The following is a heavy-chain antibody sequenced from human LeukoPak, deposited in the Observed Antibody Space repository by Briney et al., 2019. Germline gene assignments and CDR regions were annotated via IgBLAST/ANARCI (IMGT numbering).Heavy chain of an antibody. CDR1: GGSISSYY. CDR2: IYYSGST. D-gene: IGHD3-22*01. Sequence: SETLSLTCTVSGGSISSYYWSWIRQPPGKGLEWIGYIYYSGSTNYNPSLKSRVTISVDTSKNQFSLKLSSVTAADTAVYYCAREYYYDSSGYYFFDYWGQGTQVTVSS. CDR3: AREYYYDSSGYYFFDY. J-gene: IGHJ4*02. V-gene: IGHV4-59*01.